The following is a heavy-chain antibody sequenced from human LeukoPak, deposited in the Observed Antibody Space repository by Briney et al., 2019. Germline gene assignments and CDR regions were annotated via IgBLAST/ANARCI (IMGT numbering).Heavy chain of an antibody. Sequence: GESPKISCKGSGYSFTNYGISWVRQMPGKGLEWMGRIDPSDSYSNYGPSFQGHVTISADRSISTAYLQWRSLKASDTAMYYCARQLDYYDKRDYWGQGTLVTVAS. D-gene: IGHD3-22*01. J-gene: IGHJ4*02. CDR2: IDPSDSYS. CDR3: ARQLDYYDKRDY. V-gene: IGHV5-10-1*01. CDR1: GYSFTNYG.